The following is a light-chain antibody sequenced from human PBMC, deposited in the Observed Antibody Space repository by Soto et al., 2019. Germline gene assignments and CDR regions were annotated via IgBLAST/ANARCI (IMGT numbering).Light chain of an antibody. CDR2: GAS. V-gene: IGKV3-15*01. CDR3: QQYDNWPQT. J-gene: IGKJ1*01. CDR1: QSVSSN. Sequence: PATLSVSPGERATLSCRASQSVSSNLAWYQQKPGQAPRLLMYGASTRATGIPARFSGTGSGTDFTLTVSSLQSEDFAVYYCQQYDNWPQTFGQGTKVDIK.